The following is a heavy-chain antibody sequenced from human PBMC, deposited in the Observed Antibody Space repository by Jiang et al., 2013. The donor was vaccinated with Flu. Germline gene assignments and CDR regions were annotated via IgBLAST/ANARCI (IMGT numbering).Heavy chain of an antibody. V-gene: IGHV3-30-3*01. D-gene: IGHD6-19*01. CDR1: GFTFSSYA. J-gene: IGHJ4*02. CDR2: ISYDGSNK. CDR3: ARCDSGWYYFDY. Sequence: VQLVESGGGVVQPGRSLRLSCAASGFTFSSYAMHWVRQAPGKGLEWVAVISYDGSNKYYADSVKGRFTISRDNSKNTLYLQMNSLRAEDTAVYYCARCDSGWYYFDYWGQGTWSPS.